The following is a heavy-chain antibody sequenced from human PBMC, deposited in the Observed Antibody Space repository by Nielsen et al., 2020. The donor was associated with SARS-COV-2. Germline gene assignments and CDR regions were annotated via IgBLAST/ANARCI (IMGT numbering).Heavy chain of an antibody. CDR2: IDGRGERK. D-gene: IGHD6-13*01. CDR3: ARRGGGNTWYYFDY. CDR1: GFTFSNYA. V-gene: IGHV3-23*01. Sequence: GESLKISCAASGFTFSNYAISWVRQAPGRGLEWVSTIDGRGERKNHADSVRGRFTISRDNSKNTLYLQMNSLRGEDTALYYCARRGGGNTWYYFDYWGQGTLVTVSS. J-gene: IGHJ4*02.